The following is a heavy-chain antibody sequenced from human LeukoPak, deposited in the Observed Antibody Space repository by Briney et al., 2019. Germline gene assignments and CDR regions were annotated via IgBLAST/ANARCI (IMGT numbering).Heavy chain of an antibody. V-gene: IGHV3-23*01. J-gene: IGHJ4*02. CDR2: ISGSGTST. CDR1: GFTFSSYA. CDR3: AKDPQGD. D-gene: IGHD3-16*01. Sequence: GGSLRLSCAASGFTFSSYAMSWVRQAPGKGLEWVSSISGSGTSTYYADSVKGRLTISRDNSKNTLFLQMNSLRAGDTAVYYCAKDPQGDWGQGTLVTVSS.